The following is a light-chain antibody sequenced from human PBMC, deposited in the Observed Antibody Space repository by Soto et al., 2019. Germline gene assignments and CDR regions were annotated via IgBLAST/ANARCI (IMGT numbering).Light chain of an antibody. CDR3: MQSTQLPPT. V-gene: IGKV2D-29*02. CDR1: QSLLHITGETF. CDR2: EVS. Sequence: DMTHSKLSLPVTLGQPASISCNSSQSLLHITGETFLFWYLQKPGQSPQLLIYEVSTRVSGVPDRFSGSGSGTDFTLEISRVETDDVGIYYCMQSTQLPPTFGQGTRLENK. J-gene: IGKJ5*01.